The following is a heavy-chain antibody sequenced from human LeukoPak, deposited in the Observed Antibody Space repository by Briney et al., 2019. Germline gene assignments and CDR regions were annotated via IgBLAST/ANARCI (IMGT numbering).Heavy chain of an antibody. Sequence: SETLSLTCAVYGGSFSDYYWSWIRQPPGKGLEWIGGINHSGSTNYNPSLKSRVTLSVDTSKNQFSLQLSSVAAADTAVYYCASLTDSSNRFTFDFWGQGTLVTVSS. D-gene: IGHD6-13*01. J-gene: IGHJ4*02. V-gene: IGHV4-34*01. CDR1: GGSFSDYY. CDR3: ASLTDSSNRFTFDF. CDR2: INHSGST.